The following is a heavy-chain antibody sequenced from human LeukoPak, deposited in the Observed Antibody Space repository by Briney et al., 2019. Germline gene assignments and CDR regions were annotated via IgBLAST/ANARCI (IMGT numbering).Heavy chain of an antibody. CDR1: GYTFTSYA. CDR3: ARGVYYDSGNNWFDP. Sequence: ASVKVSCKASGYTFTSYAMHWVRQAPGQRLEWMGWINAGNGNTKYSQKFQGRVTITRDTSASTAYMELSSLRSEDTAVYYCARGVYYDSGNNWFDPWGQGTLVTVSS. J-gene: IGHJ5*02. V-gene: IGHV1-3*01. CDR2: INAGNGNT. D-gene: IGHD3-16*01.